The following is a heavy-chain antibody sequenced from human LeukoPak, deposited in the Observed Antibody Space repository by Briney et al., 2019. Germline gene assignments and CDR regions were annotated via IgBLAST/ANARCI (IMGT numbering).Heavy chain of an antibody. CDR2: IIPIFGTA. CDR1: GGTFSSYA. J-gene: IGHJ4*02. Sequence: GASVKVSCKASGGTFSSYAISWVRQAPGQGLEWMGGIIPIFGTANYAQKFQGRVTITADKSTSTAYMELSSLRSEDTAVYHCARDRRITIRLGEYFDYWGQGTLVTVSS. D-gene: IGHD3-10*01. V-gene: IGHV1-69*06. CDR3: ARDRRITIRLGEYFDY.